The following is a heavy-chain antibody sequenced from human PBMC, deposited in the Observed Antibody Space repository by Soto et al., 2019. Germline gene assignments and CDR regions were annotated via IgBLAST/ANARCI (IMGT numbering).Heavy chain of an antibody. CDR2: IYYSGST. J-gene: IGHJ6*02. D-gene: IGHD3-10*01. V-gene: IGHV4-59*01. CDR1: GGSISSYY. CDR3: ARWAPVVRGAKHYYGMDV. Sequence: PSETLSLTCTVSGGSISSYYWGWIRQPPGKGLEWIGYIYYSGSTNYNPSLKSRVTISVDTSKNQFSLKLSSVTAADTAVYYCARWAPVVRGAKHYYGMDVWGQGTTVTVSS.